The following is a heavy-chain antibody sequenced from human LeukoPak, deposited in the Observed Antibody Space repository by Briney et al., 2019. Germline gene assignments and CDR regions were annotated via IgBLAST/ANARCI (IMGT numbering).Heavy chain of an antibody. Sequence: GGSLRLSCAASGFRFNRFSMSWFRQTPGKGLEWVANIKQDGSQKEYADSVKGRFAISRDNANNFLDLQMNSLRAEDTGVYYCASVDFDNNAHYHYYLPNWGQGTRVTVSS. J-gene: IGHJ4*02. CDR2: IKQDGSQK. CDR1: GFRFNRFS. D-gene: IGHD2/OR15-2a*01. CDR3: ASVDFDNNAHYHYYLPN. V-gene: IGHV3-7*01.